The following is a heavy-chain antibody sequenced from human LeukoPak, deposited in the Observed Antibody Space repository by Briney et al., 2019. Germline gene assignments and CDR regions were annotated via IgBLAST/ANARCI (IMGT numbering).Heavy chain of an antibody. J-gene: IGHJ6*02. CDR2: IGTAGDT. Sequence: GGSLRLSCAASGFTFSSYDMHWVCQATGKGLEWVSAIGTAGDTYYPGSVKGRFSISRENAKNSLYLQMNSPRAGDTAVYYCARGSGGSYWSYYYGMDVWGQGTTVTVSS. CDR3: ARGSGGSYWSYYYGMDV. D-gene: IGHD1-26*01. CDR1: GFTFSSYD. V-gene: IGHV3-13*01.